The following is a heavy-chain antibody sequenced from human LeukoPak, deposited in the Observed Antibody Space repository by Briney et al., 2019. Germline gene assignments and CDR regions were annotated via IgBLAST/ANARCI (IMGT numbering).Heavy chain of an antibody. Sequence: GGSLRLSCAASGFTFSSYAMSWVRQAPGKGLEWVSAISGSGGSTYYADSVKGRFTISRDNSKNTLYLQMNSLRAEDTAVYYCAKVGYGSGSYYNPNFDYWGQGTLVTVSS. CDR2: ISGSGGST. D-gene: IGHD3-10*01. V-gene: IGHV3-23*01. CDR1: GFTFSSYA. CDR3: AKVGYGSGSYYNPNFDY. J-gene: IGHJ4*02.